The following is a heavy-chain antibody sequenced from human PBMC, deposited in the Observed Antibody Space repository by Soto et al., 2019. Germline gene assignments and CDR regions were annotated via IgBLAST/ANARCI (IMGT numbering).Heavy chain of an antibody. V-gene: IGHV4-59*01. D-gene: IGHD3-10*01. J-gene: IGHJ4*02. Sequence: PSETLSLTCTVSGDSFSSYSWSWIRLPPGKGLEWIGYVYNSGSTTYNPSLKSRLTMSVDTSKSQISLTLSSVTAADTAIYYCTADYGLGSYRFDYWGKGTLVTVSS. CDR2: VYNSGST. CDR1: GDSFSSYS. CDR3: TADYGLGSYRFDY.